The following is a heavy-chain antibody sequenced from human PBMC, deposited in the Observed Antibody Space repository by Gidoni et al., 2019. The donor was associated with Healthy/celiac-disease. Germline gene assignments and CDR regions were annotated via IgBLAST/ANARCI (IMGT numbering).Heavy chain of an antibody. J-gene: IGHJ6*04. D-gene: IGHD6-6*01. CDR3: ARRVYSSSSILDV. Sequence: QLQLQESGPGLVKPSETLSLTCTVSGGSICSSSYYWGWLRQPPGKGLEWIGSIYYSGSTYYNPSLKSRVTISVDTSKNQCSLKRSSVTAEDTAVYYCARRVYSSSSILDVWGKGTTVTVSS. CDR2: IYYSGST. CDR1: GGSICSSSYY. V-gene: IGHV4-39*01.